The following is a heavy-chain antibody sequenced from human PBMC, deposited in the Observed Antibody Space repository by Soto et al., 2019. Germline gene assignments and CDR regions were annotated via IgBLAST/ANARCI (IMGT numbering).Heavy chain of an antibody. D-gene: IGHD6-6*01. CDR1: GFTFSSYW. Sequence: GSLRLSCAASGFTFSSYWMSWVRQAPGKGLEWVANIKQDGSEKYYVDSVKGRFTISRDNAKNSLYLQMNSLRAEDTAVYYCARGYRRGSSSVAGGYWGQGTLVT. V-gene: IGHV3-7*05. CDR3: ARGYRRGSSSVAGGY. CDR2: IKQDGSEK. J-gene: IGHJ4*02.